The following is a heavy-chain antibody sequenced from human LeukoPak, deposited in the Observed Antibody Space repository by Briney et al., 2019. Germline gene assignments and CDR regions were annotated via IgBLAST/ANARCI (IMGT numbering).Heavy chain of an antibody. D-gene: IGHD2-2*01. Sequence: SETLSLTCAVYGGSFSGYYWSWIRQPPGKGLEWIGEINHSGSTNYNPSLKSRVTISADTSKNQFSLKLSSVTAADTAVYYCARRHCSSTSCPNWFDPWGQGTLVTVSS. CDR2: INHSGST. V-gene: IGHV4-34*01. J-gene: IGHJ5*02. CDR1: GGSFSGYY. CDR3: ARRHCSSTSCPNWFDP.